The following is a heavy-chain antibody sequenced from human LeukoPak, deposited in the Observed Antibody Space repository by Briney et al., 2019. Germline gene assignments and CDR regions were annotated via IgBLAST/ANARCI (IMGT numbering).Heavy chain of an antibody. Sequence: SETLSLTCTVSGGSISSSNYYWGWIRQPPGKWLEWIGSIYYSGNTYYNPSLKSRVTISVDTSKNHFSLNLNSVTAADTAMYYCARHAHYDFVTGLFDPWGQGTLVTVSS. CDR2: IYYSGNT. CDR3: ARHAHYDFVTGLFDP. V-gene: IGHV4-39*01. CDR1: GGSISSSNYY. D-gene: IGHD3-3*01. J-gene: IGHJ5*02.